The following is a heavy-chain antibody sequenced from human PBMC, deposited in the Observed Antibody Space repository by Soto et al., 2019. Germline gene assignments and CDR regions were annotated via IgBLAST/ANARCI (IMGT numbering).Heavy chain of an antibody. V-gene: IGHV1-2*02. CDR1: GYSVTCYY. CDR2: INPDSGAT. Sequence: HEHLVQSGAEVKRPGASLTFACEASGYSVTCYYIHWVRQAPGQGLEWMGWINPDSGATNYAQNFQGRVTLTSDTSTSTASMDLTSLTSDDTAVYYCARGDYGTGGYPFPYLDYWGQGTLVIVSS. CDR3: ARGDYGTGGYPFPYLDY. J-gene: IGHJ4*02. D-gene: IGHD2-8*02.